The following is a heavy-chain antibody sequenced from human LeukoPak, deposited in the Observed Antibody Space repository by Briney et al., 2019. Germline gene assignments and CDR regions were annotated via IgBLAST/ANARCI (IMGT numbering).Heavy chain of an antibody. J-gene: IGHJ6*03. V-gene: IGHV1-18*01. CDR3: ARDRRYSSSWYGSIGYYYYYYMDV. D-gene: IGHD6-13*01. Sequence: ASVKVSCKASGYTFTSYGISWVRQAPGQGLEWMGWISAYNGNTNYAQKPQGRVTMTTDTSTSTAYMELRSLRSDDTAVYYCARDRRYSSSWYGSIGYYYYYYMDVWGKGTTVTVSS. CDR1: GYTFTSYG. CDR2: ISAYNGNT.